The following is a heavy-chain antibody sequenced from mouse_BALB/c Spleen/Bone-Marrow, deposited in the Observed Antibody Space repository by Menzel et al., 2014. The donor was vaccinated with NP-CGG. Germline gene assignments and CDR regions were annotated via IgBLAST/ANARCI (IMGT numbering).Heavy chain of an antibody. D-gene: IGHD2-4*01. Sequence: QVQLQQSGAELVRPGSSVKISCKASGYAFSSYWLNWVKQRPGQGLEWIGQIYPGDDDTNYNGEFKGKAKLTADKSSSTAYMQLSSLTSEDSAVYFCTRRYYDYDVRYFDYWGQGTTLTVSS. CDR1: GYAFSSYW. V-gene: IGHV1-80*01. CDR2: IYPGDDDT. CDR3: TRRYYDYDVRYFDY. J-gene: IGHJ2*01.